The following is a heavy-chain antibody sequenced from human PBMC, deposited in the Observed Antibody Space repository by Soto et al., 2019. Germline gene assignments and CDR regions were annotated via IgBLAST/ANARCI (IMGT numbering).Heavy chain of an antibody. CDR1: GGSISSGGYY. D-gene: IGHD2-8*01. CDR2: IYYSGST. CDR3: ARDLDGLHGGTSGPFPRPG. Sequence: SETLSLTCTVSGGSISSGGYYWSWIRQHPGKGLEWIGYIYYSGSTYYNPSLKSRVTISVDTSKNQFSLKLSSVTAADTAVYYCARDLDGLHGGTSGPFPRPGWGQGTLVTVSS. J-gene: IGHJ4*02. V-gene: IGHV4-31*03.